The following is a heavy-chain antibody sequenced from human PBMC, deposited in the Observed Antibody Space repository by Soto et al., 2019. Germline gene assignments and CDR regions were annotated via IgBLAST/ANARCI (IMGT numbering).Heavy chain of an antibody. Sequence: GGALSLSCAASVFTFSSYGMDWFRQAPVKVLEWVAVIWYDGSNKYYADSVKGRFTISRDNSKNTLYLQMNSLRAEDTAVYYCAREVYYGSGSYYYYGMDVWGQGTTVTVSS. CDR3: AREVYYGSGSYYYYGMDV. CDR2: IWYDGSNK. CDR1: VFTFSSYG. J-gene: IGHJ6*02. V-gene: IGHV3-33*01. D-gene: IGHD3-10*01.